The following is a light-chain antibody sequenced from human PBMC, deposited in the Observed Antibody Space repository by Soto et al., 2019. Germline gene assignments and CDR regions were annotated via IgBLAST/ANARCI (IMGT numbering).Light chain of an antibody. V-gene: IGKV1-39*01. CDR3: QQSYASSMYT. CDR2: AAS. CDR1: QSISTS. Sequence: DIQMTQSPSSLSASVGDRVTITCRASQSISTSLNRYQQKPGKAPKILTYAASSLQSGVQSRFSDSGSGTDFTLTISSLQPEDSATYYCQQSYASSMYTFGQVTRLEIQ. J-gene: IGKJ2*01.